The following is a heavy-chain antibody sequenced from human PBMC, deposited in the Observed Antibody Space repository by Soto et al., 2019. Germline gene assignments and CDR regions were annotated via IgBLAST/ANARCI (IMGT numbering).Heavy chain of an antibody. D-gene: IGHD2-2*01. J-gene: IGHJ4*02. Sequence: QLQLQESGSGLVKPSQTLSLTCAVSGGTIRSGGYSWSWIRQPPGKGLEWIGYMYHSGSTYYNPSLKSRVTISIDRSKNQFSLKLSSVTAADTAVHDCARVPDYWGQGILVTVSS. V-gene: IGHV4-30-2*01. CDR2: MYHSGST. CDR1: GGTIRSGGYS. CDR3: ARVPDY.